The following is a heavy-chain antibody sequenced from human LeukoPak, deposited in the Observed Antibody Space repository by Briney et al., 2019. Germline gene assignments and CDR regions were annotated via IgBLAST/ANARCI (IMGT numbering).Heavy chain of an antibody. D-gene: IGHD2-2*01. CDR1: GFTFSSYA. CDR3: ARDLVFQLPRGNPGKKNYFDY. V-gene: IGHV3-30-3*01. Sequence: GGSLRLSCAASGFTFSSYAMHWVRQAPGKGLEWVAVISYDGSNKYYADSVKGRFTISRDNSKNTLYLQMNSLRAEDTAVYYCARDLVFQLPRGNPGKKNYFDYWGQGTLVTVSS. J-gene: IGHJ4*02. CDR2: ISYDGSNK.